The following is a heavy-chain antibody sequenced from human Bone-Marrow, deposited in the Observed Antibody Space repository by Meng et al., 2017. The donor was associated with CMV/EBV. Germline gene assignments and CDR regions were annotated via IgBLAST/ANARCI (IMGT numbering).Heavy chain of an antibody. CDR3: AREGDIVVVPGRNWFDP. J-gene: IGHJ5*02. CDR1: GYTFTGYY. CDR2: INPNSGGT. D-gene: IGHD2-2*01. Sequence: QVQLVQSGAEVKKPGASVKVSCRASGYTFTGYYMHWVRQAPGQGLEWMGWINPNSGGTNYAQKFQGRVTMTRDTSISTAYMELSRLRSDDTAVYYCAREGDIVVVPGRNWFDPWGQGTLVTVSS. V-gene: IGHV1-2*02.